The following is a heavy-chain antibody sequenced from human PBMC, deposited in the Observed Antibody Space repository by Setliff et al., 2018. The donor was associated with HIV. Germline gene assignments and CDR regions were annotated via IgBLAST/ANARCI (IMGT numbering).Heavy chain of an antibody. CDR2: LHYSVSS. CDR1: GGSISSSS. CDR3: ARRRPPPSGLYSAYYMDV. D-gene: IGHD1-26*01. V-gene: IGHV4-59*08. J-gene: IGHJ6*03. Sequence: SETLSLTCTVSGGSISSSSWSWIRQPPGKGLEWIGYLHYSVSSNYNPSLKSRVTISVDTSKNQFSLKLSSVTVADTAVYYCARRRPPPSGLYSAYYMDVWGTGTTVTVSS.